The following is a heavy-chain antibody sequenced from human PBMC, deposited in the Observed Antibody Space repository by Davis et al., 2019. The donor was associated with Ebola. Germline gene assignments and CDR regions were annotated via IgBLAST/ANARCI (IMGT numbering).Heavy chain of an antibody. CDR3: ARLGSSARPRWFDP. J-gene: IGHJ5*02. CDR1: GYTFTGYY. CDR2: ISAYNGNT. V-gene: IGHV1-18*04. D-gene: IGHD6-6*01. Sequence: ASVTVSCTASGYTFTGYYMHWVRQAPGQGLEWMGWISAYNGNTNYAQKLQGRVTMTTDTSTSTAYMELRSLRSDDTAVYYCARLGSSARPRWFDPWGQGTLVTVSS.